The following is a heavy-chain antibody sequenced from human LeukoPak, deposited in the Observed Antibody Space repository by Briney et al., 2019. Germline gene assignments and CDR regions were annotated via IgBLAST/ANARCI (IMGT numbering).Heavy chain of an antibody. D-gene: IGHD4/OR15-4a*01. CDR3: ARQDDSDHGDPNWFDR. Sequence: PSETLSPTCTVPGDSISSSSYFWGWIRHPPGMGLGWIGSRSYSGSTYSNPSLKGRVTISVDTPKNQFSLTLRSVTAADTAEYYCARQDDSDHGDPNWFDRWGAGTLVTVSS. CDR2: RSYSGST. CDR1: GDSISSSSYF. V-gene: IGHV4-39*01. J-gene: IGHJ5*02.